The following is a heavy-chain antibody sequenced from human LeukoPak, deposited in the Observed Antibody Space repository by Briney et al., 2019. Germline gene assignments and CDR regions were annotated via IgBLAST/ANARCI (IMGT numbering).Heavy chain of an antibody. V-gene: IGHV4-38-2*02. CDR1: GYSISSGYY. CDR2: IYHSGST. Sequence: NTSETLSLTCTVSGYSISSGYYWGWIRQPPGKGLEWIGSIYHSGSTYYNPSLKSRVTISVDTSKNQFSLKLSSVIAADTAVYYCARDLRASSGYNHLDYWGQGTLVTVSS. CDR3: ARDLRASSGYNHLDY. J-gene: IGHJ4*02. D-gene: IGHD3-22*01.